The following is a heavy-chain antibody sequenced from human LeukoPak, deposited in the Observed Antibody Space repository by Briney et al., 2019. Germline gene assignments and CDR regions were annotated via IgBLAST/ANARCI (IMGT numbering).Heavy chain of an antibody. J-gene: IGHJ4*02. Sequence: GGSLRLSCAASGFTFDDYAMHWVRQVPGKGLECVSLISWDGGSTYYADSVKGRFTISRDNSKNSLYLQMHTLRPEDTALYYCAKGFGATTFSIDYWGQGTLVTVSS. V-gene: IGHV3-43D*03. CDR3: AKGFGATTFSIDY. D-gene: IGHD2/OR15-2a*01. CDR1: GFTFDDYA. CDR2: ISWDGGST.